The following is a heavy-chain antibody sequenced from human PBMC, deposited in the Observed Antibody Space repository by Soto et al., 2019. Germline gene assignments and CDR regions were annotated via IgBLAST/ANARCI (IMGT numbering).Heavy chain of an antibody. CDR1: GYTFTSYY. Sequence: ASVKVSCKASGYTFTSYYMHWVRQAPGQGLEWMGIINPSGGSTSYAQKFQGRVTVTRDTSTSTVYMELSSLRSEDTAVYYCARGPGGYDFWSGYYLSSGYYYYYMDVWGKGTTVTASS. V-gene: IGHV1-46*03. CDR3: ARGPGGYDFWSGYYLSSGYYYYYMDV. D-gene: IGHD3-3*01. J-gene: IGHJ6*03. CDR2: INPSGGST.